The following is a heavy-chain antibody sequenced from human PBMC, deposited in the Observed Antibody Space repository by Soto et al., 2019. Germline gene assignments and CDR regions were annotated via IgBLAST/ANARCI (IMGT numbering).Heavy chain of an antibody. V-gene: IGHV1-3*01. CDR2: INAGNGNT. Sequence: GASVKVSCKASGYTFTSYAMHWVRQAPGQRLEWMGWINAGNGNTKYSQKFQGRVTITRDTSASTAYMELSSLRSEDTAVYYCAREAHGDYVRWFDPWGQGTLVTVS. J-gene: IGHJ5*02. D-gene: IGHD4-17*01. CDR3: AREAHGDYVRWFDP. CDR1: GYTFTSYA.